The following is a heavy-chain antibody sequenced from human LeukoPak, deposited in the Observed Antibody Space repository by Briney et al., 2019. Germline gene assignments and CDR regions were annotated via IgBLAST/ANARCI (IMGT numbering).Heavy chain of an antibody. CDR1: GFTFDDYA. CDR3: AKVVQVAGLGAYFDY. D-gene: IGHD6-19*01. Sequence: PGGSLRLSCAASGFTFDDYAMHWVRQAPGKGLEWVSGISWNSGSIGYADSVKGRFTISRDNAKNSLYLQMNSLRAEDTALYYCAKVVQVAGLGAYFDYWGQGTLVTVSS. CDR2: ISWNSGSI. J-gene: IGHJ4*02. V-gene: IGHV3-9*01.